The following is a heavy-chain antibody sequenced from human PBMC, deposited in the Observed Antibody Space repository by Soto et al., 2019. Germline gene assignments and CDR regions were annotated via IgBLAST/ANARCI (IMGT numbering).Heavy chain of an antibody. CDR3: ARAGYYDSSGYYYGGAFDI. J-gene: IGHJ3*02. Sequence: QVQLVQSGAEVKKPGSSVKVSCKASGGTFSSYAISWVRQAPGQGLEWMGGIIPIFGTANYAQKFQGRVTITADESTSTAYMELSSLRSEETAVYYCARAGYYDSSGYYYGGAFDIWGQGTMVTVSS. CDR1: GGTFSSYA. D-gene: IGHD3-22*01. CDR2: IIPIFGTA. V-gene: IGHV1-69*01.